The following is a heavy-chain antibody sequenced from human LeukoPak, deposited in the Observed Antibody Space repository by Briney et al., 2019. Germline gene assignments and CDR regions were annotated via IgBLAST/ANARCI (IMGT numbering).Heavy chain of an antibody. V-gene: IGHV4-61*02. J-gene: IGHJ5*02. CDR3: ARGRSYYNYNWFDP. D-gene: IGHD3-10*01. Sequence: PSETLSLTCTVSGGSISSGSYYWIWLRQPAGQGLEWIGRIYTSGSTNYNPSLKSRVTISVDTSKNNFSLKLSSVTAADTAVYYCARGRSYYNYNWFDPWGQGTLVTVSS. CDR1: GGSISSGSYY. CDR2: IYTSGST.